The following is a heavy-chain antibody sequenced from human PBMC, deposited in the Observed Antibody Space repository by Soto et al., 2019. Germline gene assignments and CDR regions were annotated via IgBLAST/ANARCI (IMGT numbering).Heavy chain of an antibody. CDR1: GFTFSSYG. CDR3: AKDRLDYGDYGGLY. Sequence: QVQLVESGGGVVQPGRSLRLSCAASGFTFSSYGMHWVRQAPGKGLEWVAVISYDGSNKYYADSVKGRFTISRDNSKNTLYLQMNSLRAEDTAVYYCAKDRLDYGDYGGLYWGQGTLVTVSS. D-gene: IGHD4-17*01. CDR2: ISYDGSNK. V-gene: IGHV3-30*18. J-gene: IGHJ4*02.